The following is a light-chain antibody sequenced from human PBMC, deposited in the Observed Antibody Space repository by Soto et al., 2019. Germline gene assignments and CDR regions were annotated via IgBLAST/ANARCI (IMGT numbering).Light chain of an antibody. CDR3: SWYTSSGTYV. V-gene: IGLV2-14*01. Sequence: QSVLTQPASVSGSPGQSITISCTGTSSDVGGYEFVSWYQQHPDNAPKLIIYDVSDRPSGESSRFSGSKSASTASLTISGLQAEDEADYYCSWYTSSGTYVFGTGTKVTVL. CDR1: SSDVGGYEF. J-gene: IGLJ1*01. CDR2: DVS.